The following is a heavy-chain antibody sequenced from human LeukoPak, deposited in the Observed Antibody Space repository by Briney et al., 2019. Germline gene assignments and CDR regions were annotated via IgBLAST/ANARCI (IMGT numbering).Heavy chain of an antibody. J-gene: IGHJ4*02. V-gene: IGHV4-4*07. CDR2: IYTSGST. CDR1: GGSISGYH. Sequence: SETLSLTCNVSGGSISGYHWSWIRQPAGKGLEWIGRIYTSGSTNYNPSLKSRVTMSVDTSKNQFSLKLSSVTAADTAVYYCARDLPNYDFWSGKQSYYFDYWGQGTLVTVSS. D-gene: IGHD3-3*01. CDR3: ARDLPNYDFWSGKQSYYFDY.